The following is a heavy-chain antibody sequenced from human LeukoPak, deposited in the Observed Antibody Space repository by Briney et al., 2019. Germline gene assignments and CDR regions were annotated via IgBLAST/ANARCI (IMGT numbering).Heavy chain of an antibody. CDR3: AKGAYGVYDILTGYYTG. D-gene: IGHD3-9*01. CDR1: GFTFDDYA. V-gene: IGHV3-9*01. Sequence: GGSLRLSCAASGFTFDDYAMHWVRQAPGKGLEWVSGISWNSGSIGYADSAKGRFTISRDNAKNSLYLQMNSLRAEDTALYYCAKGAYGVYDILTGYYTGWGQGTLVTVSS. J-gene: IGHJ4*02. CDR2: ISWNSGSI.